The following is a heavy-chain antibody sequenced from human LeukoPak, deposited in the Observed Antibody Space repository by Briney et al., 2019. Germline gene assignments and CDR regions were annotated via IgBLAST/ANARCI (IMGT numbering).Heavy chain of an antibody. Sequence: GGSLRLSCAASGFTFSSYAMSWVRQAPGKGLEWVSAISRSGGSTYYADSVKGRFTISRDNSKNTLYLQMNSLRAEDTAVYYCAKSDCSGGSCYPLYYYMDVWGKGTTVTVSS. D-gene: IGHD2-15*01. J-gene: IGHJ6*03. CDR2: ISRSGGST. V-gene: IGHV3-23*01. CDR3: AKSDCSGGSCYPLYYYMDV. CDR1: GFTFSSYA.